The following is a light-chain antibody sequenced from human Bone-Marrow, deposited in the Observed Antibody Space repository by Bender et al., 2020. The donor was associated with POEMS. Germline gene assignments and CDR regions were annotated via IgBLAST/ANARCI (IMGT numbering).Light chain of an antibody. V-gene: IGLV3-21*02. CDR1: NIGSKS. CDR2: DDT. CDR3: QLWDTGSDHWE. J-gene: IGLJ3*02. Sequence: SYVLTQPPSVSVAPGQTARITCGGDNIGSKSVHWYQQKPGQAPILVVYDDTDRPSGIPERFSGSNSGNTATLTISRVEAGDEADYYCQLWDTGSDHWEFGGGTKVTVL.